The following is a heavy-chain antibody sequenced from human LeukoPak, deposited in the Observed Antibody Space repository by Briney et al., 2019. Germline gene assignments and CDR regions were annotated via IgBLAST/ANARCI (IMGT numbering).Heavy chain of an antibody. D-gene: IGHD1-26*01. CDR1: GGSSRSNSYY. CDR2: IYYSGSS. Sequence: SETLSLTCTVSGGSSRSNSYYWGWIRQPPGKGLEFVGSIYYSGSSYYHPSLKSRVTISIDTSKNQFSLKLYSVTAADTAIYYCARGLLGATRAFDMWGQGTMVIVSS. CDR3: ARGLLGATRAFDM. V-gene: IGHV4-39*07. J-gene: IGHJ3*02.